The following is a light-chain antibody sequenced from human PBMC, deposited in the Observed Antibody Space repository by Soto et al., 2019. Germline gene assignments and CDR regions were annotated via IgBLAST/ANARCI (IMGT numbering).Light chain of an antibody. Sequence: DIQMTQSPSTLYASVGDRVTITCRASQSISSWLAWYQQKPGKAPKLLIYKASSLESGVPSRFSGSGSGTEFTLTISSLQPDDFATYYCQQYNSFWTFGQGTNVEIK. CDR3: QQYNSFWT. J-gene: IGKJ1*01. CDR1: QSISSW. V-gene: IGKV1-5*03. CDR2: KAS.